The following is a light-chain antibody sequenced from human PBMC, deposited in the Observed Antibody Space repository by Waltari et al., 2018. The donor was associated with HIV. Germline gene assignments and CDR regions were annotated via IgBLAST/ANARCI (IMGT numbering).Light chain of an antibody. Sequence: SYELTQPPSVSVYPGQTASITCSGDELGDRYACWYKQKPGQSPLLVIYQDTKRPSGIPERFSGSNSGNTATLTISGTQAMDEADYYCQARDSSTVVFGGGTKLTVL. V-gene: IGLV3-1*01. CDR2: QDT. J-gene: IGLJ2*01. CDR3: QARDSSTVV. CDR1: ELGDRY.